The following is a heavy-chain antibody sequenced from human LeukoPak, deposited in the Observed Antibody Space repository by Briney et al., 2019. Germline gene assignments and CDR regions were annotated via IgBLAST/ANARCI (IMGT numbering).Heavy chain of an antibody. CDR2: IKDDGSGK. CDR3: ARVGYSSSWSPSDY. CDR1: GLTVSSNY. Sequence: GGSLRLSCAASGLTVSSNYMNWVRQAPGKGQEWVANIKDDGSGKYYVDSLKGRFTISRDNAKNSLYLQMNSLRAEDTAVYYCARVGYSSSWSPSDYWGQGALVTVSS. V-gene: IGHV3-7*01. D-gene: IGHD6-13*01. J-gene: IGHJ4*02.